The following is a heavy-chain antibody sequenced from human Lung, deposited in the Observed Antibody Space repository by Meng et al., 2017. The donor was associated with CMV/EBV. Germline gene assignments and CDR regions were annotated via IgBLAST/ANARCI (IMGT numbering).Heavy chain of an antibody. D-gene: IGHD4-11*01. CDR2: MNPDRGAV. V-gene: IGHV1-2*02. CDR1: GYTFTGYY. J-gene: IGHJ6*02. Sequence: ASXXVSXKASGYTFTGYYILWVRQAPGQGLERMGWMNPDRGAVNYVQKFQGRVTMTRDSSISTAYMELSRLRSDDTAVYYCARDLKGTTVTATGLYGMDVWXQGTTVTVSS. CDR3: ARDLKGTTVTATGLYGMDV.